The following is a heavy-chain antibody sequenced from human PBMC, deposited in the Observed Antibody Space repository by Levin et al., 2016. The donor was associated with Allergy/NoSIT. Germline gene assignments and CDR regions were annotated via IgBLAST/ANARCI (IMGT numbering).Heavy chain of an antibody. CDR2: ISSNGGST. J-gene: IGHJ4*02. CDR1: EFTFSSYA. V-gene: IGHV3-64D*06. D-gene: IGHD3-10*01. CDR3: VKTGVRGVIITFSIDY. Sequence: GGSLRLSCSASEFTFSSYAMHWVRQAPGKGLEYVSAISSNGGSTYYADSVKGRFTISRDNSKNTLYLQMSSLRAEDTAVYYCVKTGVRGVIITFSIDYWGQGTLVTVSS.